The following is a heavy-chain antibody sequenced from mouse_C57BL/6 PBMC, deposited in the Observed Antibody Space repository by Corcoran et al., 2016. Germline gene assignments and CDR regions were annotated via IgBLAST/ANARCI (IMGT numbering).Heavy chain of an antibody. CDR1: GYAFTDYF. CDR2: INPYNGGT. J-gene: IGHJ3*01. Sequence: VQLQQAGPVLVKPGASVKMSCKASGYAFTDYFMNWVKRSHGERLESIGVINPYNGGTSYNQKFKGKATLTVDKSSSTAYMELNSLTSEDSAVYYCARGDSNYVGWFAYGGQGTLVTVSA. V-gene: IGHV1-19*01. CDR3: ARGDSNYVGWFAY. D-gene: IGHD2-5*01.